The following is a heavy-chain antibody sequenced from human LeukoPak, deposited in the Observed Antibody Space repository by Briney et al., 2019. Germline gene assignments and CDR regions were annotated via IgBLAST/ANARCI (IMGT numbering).Heavy chain of an antibody. CDR2: IYYSGST. V-gene: IGHV4-59*01. CDR3: ARVTYSSSWYSYYYYGMDV. CDR1: GGSISSYY. Sequence: SETLSLTCTVSGGSISSYYWSWFRQPPGKGLEWVGYIYYSGSTNYNPSLKSRVTISVDTSKNQFSLKLSSVTAADTAVYYCARVTYSSSWYSYYYYGMDVWGQGTTVTVSS. D-gene: IGHD6-13*01. J-gene: IGHJ6*02.